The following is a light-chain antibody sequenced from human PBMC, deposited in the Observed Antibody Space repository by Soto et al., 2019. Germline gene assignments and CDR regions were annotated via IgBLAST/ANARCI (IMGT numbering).Light chain of an antibody. V-gene: IGKV3-15*01. CDR2: GAS. CDR1: QSVSNN. J-gene: IGKJ1*01. CDR3: QQYSDWPPWT. Sequence: EILLTQSPGTRSLSPGERATLSCRTSQSVSNNYLAWYQQKPGQAPRLLIYGASTRATGIPDRFRGSGSGTEFTLTISSLQSEDFAVYYCQQYSDWPPWTFGQGTKVDIK.